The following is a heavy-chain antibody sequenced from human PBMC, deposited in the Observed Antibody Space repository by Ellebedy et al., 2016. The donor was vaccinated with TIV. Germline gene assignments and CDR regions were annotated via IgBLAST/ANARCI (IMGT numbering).Heavy chain of an antibody. CDR2: ISSHNGNS. CDR1: GYKFINYG. Sequence: AASVTVSCKASGYKFINYGYTWVRHAPGQGLEWVGYISSHNGNSNYGKNFECSVTMTTDRPTATVFMELGSLRSDDTGMYYCARTRYSSSWPDFWGQGTLVTVSS. J-gene: IGHJ4*02. CDR3: ARTRYSSSWPDF. V-gene: IGHV1-18*04. D-gene: IGHD5-18*01.